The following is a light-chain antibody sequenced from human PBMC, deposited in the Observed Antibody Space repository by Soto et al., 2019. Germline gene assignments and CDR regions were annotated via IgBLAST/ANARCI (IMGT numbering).Light chain of an antibody. CDR1: SSDVGGYNY. Sequence: QSALTQPRSVSGSPGQSVTISCTGTSSDVGGYNYVSWYQQHPGKAPKLLIHNNNQRPSGVPDRFSGSKSGTSASLAISGLQSEDEGDYYCATWDASLGWVFGGGTKLTVL. CDR2: NNN. J-gene: IGLJ3*02. CDR3: ATWDASLGWV. V-gene: IGLV2-11*01.